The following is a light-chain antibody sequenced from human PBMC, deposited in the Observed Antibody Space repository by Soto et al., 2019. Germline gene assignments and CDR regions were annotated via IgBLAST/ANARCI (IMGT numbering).Light chain of an antibody. CDR2: NNN. CDR3: QSYDSRLSGVV. Sequence: QSVLTQPPSVSGAPGQRVTISCTGSSSNIEAGFDVHWYQPFPGTAPKLLIYNNNNRPSGVPDRFSGAKSDTSASLAITGLQTGDEAYYYGQSYDSRLSGVVFGGGTKLTV. J-gene: IGLJ2*01. CDR1: SSNIEAGFD. V-gene: IGLV1-40*01.